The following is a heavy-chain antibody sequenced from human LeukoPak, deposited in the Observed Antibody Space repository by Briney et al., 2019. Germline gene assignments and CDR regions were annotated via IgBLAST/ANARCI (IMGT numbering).Heavy chain of an antibody. D-gene: IGHD3-22*01. CDR3: ARATYYYDSSGYSGYYYYMDV. V-gene: IGHV3-7*04. CDR1: GFTFSSYW. Sequence: GGSLRLSCAASGFTFSSYWMSWVRQAPGKGLEWVANIKQDGSEKYYVDSVKGRFTISRDNAKNSLYQQMNSLRAEDTAVYYCARATYYYDSSGYSGYYYYMDVWGKGTTVTVSS. J-gene: IGHJ6*03. CDR2: IKQDGSEK.